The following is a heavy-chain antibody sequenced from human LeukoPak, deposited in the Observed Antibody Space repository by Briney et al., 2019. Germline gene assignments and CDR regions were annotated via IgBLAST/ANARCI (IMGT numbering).Heavy chain of an antibody. Sequence: QKFQGRVTITRNTSISTAYMELSSLRSEDTAVYYCARVMRVRYFDWLSSYYFDYWGQGTLVTVSS. D-gene: IGHD3-9*01. V-gene: IGHV1-8*01. J-gene: IGHJ4*02. CDR3: ARVMRVRYFDWLSSYYFDY.